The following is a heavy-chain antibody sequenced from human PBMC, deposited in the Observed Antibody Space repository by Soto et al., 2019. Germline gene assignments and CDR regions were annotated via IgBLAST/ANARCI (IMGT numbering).Heavy chain of an antibody. D-gene: IGHD2-15*01. Sequence: KSSETLSLTCTVSGGSISSGGYYWSWIRQHPGKGLEWIGYIYYSGSTYYNPSLKSRVTISVDTSKNQFSLKLSSVTAADTAVYYCARDGLPDAAATEYYFDYWGQGTLVTVYS. CDR2: IYYSGST. CDR3: ARDGLPDAAATEYYFDY. CDR1: GGSISSGGYY. V-gene: IGHV4-31*03. J-gene: IGHJ4*02.